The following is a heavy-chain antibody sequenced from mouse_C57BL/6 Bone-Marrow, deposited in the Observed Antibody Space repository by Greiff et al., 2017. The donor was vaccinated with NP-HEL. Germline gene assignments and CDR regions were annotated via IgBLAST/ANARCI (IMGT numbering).Heavy chain of an antibody. CDR3: AGPYYGSTYYFDY. CDR2: IYPGDGDT. D-gene: IGHD1-1*01. V-gene: IGHV1-82*01. CDR1: GYAFSSSW. J-gene: IGHJ2*01. Sequence: QVHVKQSGPELVKPGASVKISCKASGYAFSSSWMNWVKQRPGKGLEWIGRIYPGDGDTNYNGKFKGKATLTADKSSSTAYMQLSSLTSEDSAVYFCAGPYYGSTYYFDYWGQGTTLTVSS.